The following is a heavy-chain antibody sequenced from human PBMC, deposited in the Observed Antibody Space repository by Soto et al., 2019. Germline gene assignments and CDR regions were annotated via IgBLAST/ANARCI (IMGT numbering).Heavy chain of an antibody. V-gene: IGHV3-33*01. D-gene: IGHD1-26*01. CDR2: IWSDGSNQ. J-gene: IGHJ4*02. CDR1: GFTFSDYG. CDR3: ASGTYYQPGFDY. Sequence: QVQLVESGGGVVQPGRSLRLSCTASGFTFSDYGMHWVRQAPGKGLEWVAVIWSDGSNQYYADSVKGRFTISRDNSMNPLYLQMNRLRAEGTAVYYCASGTYYQPGFDYWGQGTLVTVSS.